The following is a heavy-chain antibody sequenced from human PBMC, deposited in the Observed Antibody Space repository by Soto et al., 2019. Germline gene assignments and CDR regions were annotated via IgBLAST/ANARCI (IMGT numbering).Heavy chain of an antibody. CDR3: AREVVGPTLNWFDP. V-gene: IGHV4-61*08. Sequence: SETLSLTCTVSGGSVSSGDYYWSWIRQPPGKGLEWIGYIYFSGTTIYNPSLKSRVTISLDTSKNRFSLKLSSVTAADTAVYYCAREVVGPTLNWFDPWGQGTLVTVSS. CDR1: GGSVSSGDYY. J-gene: IGHJ5*02. CDR2: IYFSGTT. D-gene: IGHD3-22*01.